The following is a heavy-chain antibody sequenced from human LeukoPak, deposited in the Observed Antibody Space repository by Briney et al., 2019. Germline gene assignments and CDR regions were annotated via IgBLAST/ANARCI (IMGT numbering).Heavy chain of an antibody. CDR2: INANTGNP. J-gene: IGHJ2*01. CDR1: GYTFTSYS. Sequence: GASVKVSCKASGYTFTSYSMNWVRQAPGQGLEYMGWINANTGNPTYAQGFTGRFVFSLDTSVNTAYLQISSLKAEDTAVYYCARDFPARDWFFDLWGRGTLVTVSS. V-gene: IGHV7-4-1*02. CDR3: ARDFPARDWFFDL.